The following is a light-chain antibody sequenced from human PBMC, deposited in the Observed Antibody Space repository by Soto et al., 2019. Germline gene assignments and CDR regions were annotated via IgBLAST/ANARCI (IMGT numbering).Light chain of an antibody. CDR1: SSDVGGYNY. CDR3: SSYTSSSTLGV. J-gene: IGLJ1*01. V-gene: IGLV2-14*01. Sequence: QSVLTQPASVSGSPGQSITISCTGTSSDVGGYNYVSWYQQHAGKAPKLMIYEVSNRPSGVSNRFSGSKSGNTASLTISGLQAEDEADYYCSSYTSSSTLGVFGTGTKVTVL. CDR2: EVS.